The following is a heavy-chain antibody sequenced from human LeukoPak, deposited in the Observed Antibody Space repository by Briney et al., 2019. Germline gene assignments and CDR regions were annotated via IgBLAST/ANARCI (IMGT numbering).Heavy chain of an antibody. D-gene: IGHD2-2*01. Sequence: GGSLRLSCAASGFTVSSNYMSWVRQAPGKGLEWVSVISYDGSNKYYADSVKGRFTISRDNSKNTLYLQMNSLRAEDTAVYYCAKDSVGYCSSTSCFDSAMDVWGKGTTVTVSS. J-gene: IGHJ6*04. CDR3: AKDSVGYCSSTSCFDSAMDV. CDR1: GFTVSSNY. V-gene: IGHV3-30*18. CDR2: ISYDGSNK.